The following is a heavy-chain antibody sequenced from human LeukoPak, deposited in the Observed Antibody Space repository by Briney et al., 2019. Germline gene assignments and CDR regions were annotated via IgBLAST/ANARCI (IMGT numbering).Heavy chain of an antibody. J-gene: IGHJ6*02. Sequence: SETLSLTCTVSGGSISSGGYYWSWIRQPPGKGLEWIGYIYYSGSTNYNPSLKSRVTMSLDTSKNQFSLNLTSVTAADTAVYYCARASPHYYGMDVWGQGTTVTASS. V-gene: IGHV4-61*08. CDR3: ARASPHYYGMDV. CDR1: GGSISSGGYY. CDR2: IYYSGST.